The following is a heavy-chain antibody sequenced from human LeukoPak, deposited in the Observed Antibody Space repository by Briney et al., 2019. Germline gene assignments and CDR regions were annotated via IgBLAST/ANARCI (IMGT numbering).Heavy chain of an antibody. CDR3: ATSRRFLETCFDY. Sequence: GASVKVSCKASGYTFTSYDINWVRQATGQGLEWMGWMNPNSGNTGYAQKFQGRVTMTRNTSISTAYMELSSLRSEDTAVYYCATSRRFLETCFDYWGQGTLVTVSS. V-gene: IGHV1-8*01. J-gene: IGHJ4*02. CDR2: MNPNSGNT. D-gene: IGHD3-3*01. CDR1: GYTFTSYD.